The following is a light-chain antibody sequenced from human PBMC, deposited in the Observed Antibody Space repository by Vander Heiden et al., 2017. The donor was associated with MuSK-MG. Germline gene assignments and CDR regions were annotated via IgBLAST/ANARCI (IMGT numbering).Light chain of an antibody. CDR3: QETYHYPLT. CDR2: GAS. V-gene: IGKV1-39*01. J-gene: IGKJ4*01. CDR1: QNTNKF. Sequence: DIQVTQSPSPLSAFVGDRVTITCRTSQNTNKFLNWYQQKPGKVPKLLIFGASDLQSGVSSRFSGSGSATNFILTISSLQPDDFATYYCQETYHYPLTFGGGTSVDIK.